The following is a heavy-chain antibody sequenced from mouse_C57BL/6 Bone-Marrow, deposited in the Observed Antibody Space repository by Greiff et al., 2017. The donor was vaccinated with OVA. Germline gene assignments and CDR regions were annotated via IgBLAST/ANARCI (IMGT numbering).Heavy chain of an antibody. J-gene: IGHJ1*03. V-gene: IGHV1-63*01. Sequence: VQLQQSGAELVRPGTSVKMSCKASGYTFTNYWIGWAKQRPGHGLEWIGDIYPGGGYTNYNEKFKGKATLTADKSSSTAYMQFSSLTSEDSAIYYCARGDYYGSRGWYFDVWGTGTTVTVSS. CDR1: GYTFTNYW. CDR2: IYPGGGYT. D-gene: IGHD1-1*01. CDR3: ARGDYYGSRGWYFDV.